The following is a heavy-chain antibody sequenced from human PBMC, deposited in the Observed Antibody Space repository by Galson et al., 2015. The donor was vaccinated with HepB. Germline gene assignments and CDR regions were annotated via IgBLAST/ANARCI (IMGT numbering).Heavy chain of an antibody. J-gene: IGHJ4*02. CDR3: ARSAGGGGGPTGRIDY. CDR2: ISYDESNK. Sequence: SLRLSCAASGFPFSSYAMHWVRQAPGKGLEWVAVISYDESNKYQADSVKGRFTISRDNSKNTLDLQMNSLRSEDTAVYYCARSAGGGGGPTGRIDYWGQGTLVTVSS. D-gene: IGHD1-1*01. V-gene: IGHV3-30-3*01. CDR1: GFPFSSYA.